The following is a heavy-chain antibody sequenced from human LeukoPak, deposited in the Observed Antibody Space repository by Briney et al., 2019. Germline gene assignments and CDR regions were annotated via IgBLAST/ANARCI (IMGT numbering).Heavy chain of an antibody. CDR3: AREPQGDSSGYDAFDI. D-gene: IGHD3-22*01. J-gene: IGHJ3*02. Sequence: GGSLRLSCAASGFTFRNYGMSCVRQAPGKGLEWVSVVSDSGSSAYYTDSVKGRFTLSRDNSKNTLFLQMNSLRAEDTAVYYCAREPQGDSSGYDAFDIWGQGTVVTVSS. CDR2: VSDSGSSA. CDR1: GFTFRNYG. V-gene: IGHV3-23*01.